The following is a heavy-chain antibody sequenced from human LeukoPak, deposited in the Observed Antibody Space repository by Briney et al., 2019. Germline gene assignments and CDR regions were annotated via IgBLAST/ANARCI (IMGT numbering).Heavy chain of an antibody. CDR2: ISPRGDIT. CDR3: AKDDDWGRFNH. J-gene: IGHJ1*01. V-gene: IGHV3-23*01. CDR1: GFSFRSHG. Sequence: GGSLRLSCAASGFSFRSHGMNWVRQAPGKGLEWVSGISPRGDITYYKESVRGRFTISRDNFKNMVSLQLNSLRAEDTAMYYCAKDDDWGRFNHWGQGTLVTVSS. D-gene: IGHD3-16*01.